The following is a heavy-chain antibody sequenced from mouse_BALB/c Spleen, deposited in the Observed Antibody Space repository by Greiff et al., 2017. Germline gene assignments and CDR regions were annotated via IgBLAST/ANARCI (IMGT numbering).Heavy chain of an antibody. CDR1: GYTFTSYT. Sequence: VKLQQSGAELARPGASVKMSCKASGYTFTSYTMHWVKQRPGQGLEWIGYINPSSGYTNYNQKFKDKATLTADKSSSTAYMQLSSLTSEDSAVYYCARADYYGSSYGAMDYWGQGTSVTVSS. J-gene: IGHJ4*01. D-gene: IGHD1-1*01. CDR2: INPSSGYT. CDR3: ARADYYGSSYGAMDY. V-gene: IGHV1-4*01.